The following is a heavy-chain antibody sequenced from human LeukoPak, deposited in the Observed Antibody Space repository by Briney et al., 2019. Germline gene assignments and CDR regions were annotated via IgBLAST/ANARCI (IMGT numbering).Heavy chain of an antibody. Sequence: GGSLRLSCAASGFTFDDYAMHWVRQAPGKGLEWVSGISWNSGSIGYADSVKGRFTISRDNAKNSLYLQMNSLRAGDMALYYCAKGSKDGYNLGFDYWGQGTLVTVSS. CDR3: AKGSKDGYNLGFDY. V-gene: IGHV3-9*03. J-gene: IGHJ4*02. CDR2: ISWNSGSI. CDR1: GFTFDDYA. D-gene: IGHD5-24*01.